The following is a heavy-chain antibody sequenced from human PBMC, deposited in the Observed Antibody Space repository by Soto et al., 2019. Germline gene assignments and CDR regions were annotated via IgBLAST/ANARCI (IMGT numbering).Heavy chain of an antibody. CDR3: ASLPMHSSGWYAFDS. CDR2: IIPVFGTS. CDR1: GGTFSSYA. Sequence: QVQLVQSGAEVKKPGSSMKVSCQASGGTFSSYAFRWVRQAPGQGLEWLGGIIPVFGTSNYAQKFQGRVTSTADASTITAYMELSSRRSEDTAVYYCASLPMHSSGWYAFDSWGQGTLVTVSS. J-gene: IGHJ4*02. V-gene: IGHV1-69*12. D-gene: IGHD6-19*01.